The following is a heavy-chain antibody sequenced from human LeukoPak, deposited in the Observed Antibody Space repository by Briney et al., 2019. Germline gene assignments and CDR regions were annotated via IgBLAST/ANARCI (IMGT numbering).Heavy chain of an antibody. J-gene: IGHJ4*02. CDR3: ARPYFGDYAGFDY. V-gene: IGHV3-7*01. Sequence: GGSLRLSCAASGLTSINYAMTWVRQAPGKGLEWVANINQDGSEKYYVDSVKGRFTISRDNAKNSLYLQMNSLRVEDTAVYYCARPYFGDYAGFDYWGQGTLVTVSS. CDR2: INQDGSEK. D-gene: IGHD3-3*01. CDR1: GLTSINYA.